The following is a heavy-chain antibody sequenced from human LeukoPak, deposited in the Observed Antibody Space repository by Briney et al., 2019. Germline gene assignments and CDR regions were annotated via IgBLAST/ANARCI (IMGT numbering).Heavy chain of an antibody. J-gene: IGHJ4*02. Sequence: SGGSLRLSCAASGFTFSSYAMSWVRQAPGKGLEWVSAISGSGGSTYYADSAKGRFTISRDNSKNTLYLQMNSLRAEDTAVYYCAKSPTVLLRYFDWLSSFDYWGQGTLVTVSS. V-gene: IGHV3-23*01. D-gene: IGHD3-9*01. CDR2: ISGSGGST. CDR1: GFTFSSYA. CDR3: AKSPTVLLRYFDWLSSFDY.